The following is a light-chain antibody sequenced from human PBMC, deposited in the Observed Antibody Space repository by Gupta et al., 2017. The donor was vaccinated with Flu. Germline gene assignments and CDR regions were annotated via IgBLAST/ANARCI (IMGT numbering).Light chain of an antibody. Sequence: SYELTQPTSVSVSPGQTARITCSGDALPKRNAYWYQQKSGQAPVLVIYEDSERPSGIPERFSGSSSGTTVTLTISGVQTEDEADYYCQSADRNDPVVFGGGTRLTVL. J-gene: IGLJ2*01. CDR1: ALPKRN. CDR2: EDS. CDR3: QSADRNDPVV. V-gene: IGLV3-25*02.